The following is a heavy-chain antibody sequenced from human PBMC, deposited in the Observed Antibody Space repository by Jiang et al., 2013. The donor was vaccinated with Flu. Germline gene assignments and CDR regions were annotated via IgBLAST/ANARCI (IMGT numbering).Heavy chain of an antibody. CDR1: GFTFGDYP. V-gene: IGHV3-49*04. CDR3: SRVRRDAFDI. CDR2: VRSKAYGGTA. J-gene: IGHJ3*02. Sequence: QLVESGGGLVQPGRSLRLSCIPSGFTFGDYPMSWVRQAPGKGLEWVGFVRSKAYGGTAEYAASVKGRFTISRDDSKSIAYLQMNSLKIEDTAVYYCSRVRRDAFDIWGQGTMVTVSS.